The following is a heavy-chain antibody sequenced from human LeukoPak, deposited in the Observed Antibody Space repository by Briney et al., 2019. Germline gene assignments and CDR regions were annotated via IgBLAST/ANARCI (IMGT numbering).Heavy chain of an antibody. CDR1: GFTFSSYG. CDR3: AKYVSAKGPPYALDV. V-gene: IGHV3-33*06. Sequence: GRSLRLSCAASGFTFSSYGMHWVRQAPGKGLEWVAVIWYDGSKKYYADSVKGRFTISRDNSKNTLYLQMNSLRAEDTAVYYCAKYVSAKGPPYALDVWGQGTTVTVSS. D-gene: IGHD2/OR15-2a*01. J-gene: IGHJ6*02. CDR2: IWYDGSKK.